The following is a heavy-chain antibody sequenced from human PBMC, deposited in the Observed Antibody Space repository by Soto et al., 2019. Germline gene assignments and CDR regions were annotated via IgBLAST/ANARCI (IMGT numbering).Heavy chain of an antibody. J-gene: IGHJ4*02. V-gene: IGHV1-18*04. CDR1: GYTFTSYG. CDR2: ISAYNGNT. CDR3: ASTDPYSSSSPEYGY. D-gene: IGHD6-6*01. Sequence: ASGKVSCKASGYTFTSYGISWVRQAPGQGLEWMGWISAYNGNTNYAQKLQGRVTMTTDTSTSTAYMELRSLRSDDTAVYYCASTDPYSSSSPEYGYWGQGTLVTVSS.